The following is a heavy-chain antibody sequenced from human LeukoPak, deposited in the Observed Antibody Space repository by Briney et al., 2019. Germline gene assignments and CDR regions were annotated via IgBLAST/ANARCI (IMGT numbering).Heavy chain of an antibody. D-gene: IGHD4-17*01. Sequence: VKVSCKASGYTFTSYGISWVRQAPGQGLEWMGWISAYNGNTNYAQKLQGRVTMTTDTSTSTAYMELRSLRSDDTAVYYCARDDYGDYGRLYYYGMDVWGQGTTVTVSS. J-gene: IGHJ6*02. CDR1: GYTFTSYG. CDR3: ARDDYGDYGRLYYYGMDV. V-gene: IGHV1-18*01. CDR2: ISAYNGNT.